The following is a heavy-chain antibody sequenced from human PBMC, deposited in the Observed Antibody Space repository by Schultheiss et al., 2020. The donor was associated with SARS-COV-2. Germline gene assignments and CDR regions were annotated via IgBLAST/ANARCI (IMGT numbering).Heavy chain of an antibody. J-gene: IGHJ4*02. V-gene: IGHV3-7*01. Sequence: GESLKISCAASGFTFSSYWMSWVRQAPGKGLEWVANIKQDGSEKYYVDSVKGRFTISRDNSKNTLYLQMNSLRAEDTAVYYCARVQGVYDSSGYYDYWGQGTLVTVSS. CDR2: IKQDGSEK. CDR3: ARVQGVYDSSGYYDY. D-gene: IGHD3-22*01. CDR1: GFTFSSYW.